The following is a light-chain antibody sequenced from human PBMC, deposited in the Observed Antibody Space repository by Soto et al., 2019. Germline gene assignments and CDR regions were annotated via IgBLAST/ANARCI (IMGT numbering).Light chain of an antibody. CDR2: DAS. V-gene: IGKV3D-20*02. CDR1: QSVSSSY. Sequence: EIVLTQSPGTLSLSPGERATLSCRASQSVSSSYLAWYQQKPGQAPRLLIYDASNRATGIPARFSGSGSGTDFTLTISSLEPEDFAVYYCQQRNNWPPSITFGPGTRLEIK. J-gene: IGKJ5*01. CDR3: QQRNNWPPSIT.